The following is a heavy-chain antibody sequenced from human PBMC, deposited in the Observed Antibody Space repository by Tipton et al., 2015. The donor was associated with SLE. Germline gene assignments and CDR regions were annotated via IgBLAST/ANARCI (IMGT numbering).Heavy chain of an antibody. D-gene: IGHD3-16*02. CDR1: GFTFSSYW. CDR2: IKQDGSEK. Sequence: SLRLSCAASGFTFSSYWMSWVRQAPGKGLEWVANIKQDGSEKYYVDSVKGRFTISRDNAKNSLYLQMNSLRAEDTAVYYCARGARKGSYLYCFDYWGQGTLVTVSS. CDR3: ARGARKGSYLYCFDY. J-gene: IGHJ4*02. V-gene: IGHV3-7*01.